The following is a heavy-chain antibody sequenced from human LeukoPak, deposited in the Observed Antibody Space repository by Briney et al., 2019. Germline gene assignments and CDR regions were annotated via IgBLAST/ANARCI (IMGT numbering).Heavy chain of an antibody. CDR2: IHASGPT. CDR1: GGSISTYY. Sequence: PSETPSLTCTVSGGSISTYYWSWIRRPPGEGLEWIAYIHASGPTNYNPSLKSRITISVDTSKNQFSLKLSSETAADTAVYYCARHDAGIAARPFDNWGQGTLVTVSS. CDR3: ARHDAGIAARPFDN. D-gene: IGHD6-6*01. V-gene: IGHV4-4*09. J-gene: IGHJ4*02.